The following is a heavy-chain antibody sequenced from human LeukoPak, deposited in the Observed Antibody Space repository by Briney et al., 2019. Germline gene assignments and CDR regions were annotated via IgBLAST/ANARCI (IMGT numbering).Heavy chain of an antibody. CDR2: IYYSGST. CDR1: GGSISSGGYY. CDR3: ARSRIQLWNSPFDY. Sequence: SETLSRTCTVSGGSISSGGYYWSWIRQHPGKGLEWIGYIYYSGSTYYNPSLKSRVTISVDTSKNQFSLKLSSVTAADTAVYYCARSRIQLWNSPFDYWGQGTLVTVSS. J-gene: IGHJ4*02. V-gene: IGHV4-31*03. D-gene: IGHD5-18*01.